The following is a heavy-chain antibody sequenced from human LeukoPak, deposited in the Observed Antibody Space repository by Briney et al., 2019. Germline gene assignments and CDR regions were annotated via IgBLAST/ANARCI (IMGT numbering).Heavy chain of an antibody. V-gene: IGHV3-74*01. CDR1: GFNFASNW. Sequence: GGSLRLSCAASGFNFASNWMHWVRHTPGKGLMWVSRINSGGSGTSYADSVEGRFTISRDNAKNTLYLQMNSLRAEDTAVYYCAGSLGPLTESGGQETRVTVSS. J-gene: IGHJ4*02. D-gene: IGHD2-21*02. CDR2: INSGGSGT. CDR3: AGSLGPLTES.